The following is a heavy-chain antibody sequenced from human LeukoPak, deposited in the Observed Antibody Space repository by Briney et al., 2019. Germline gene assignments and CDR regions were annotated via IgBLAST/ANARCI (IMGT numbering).Heavy chain of an antibody. CDR2: IYYSGST. J-gene: IGHJ4*02. Sequence: PSETLSLTCTVSGGSISSYYWSWIRQPPGKGLEWIGYIYYSGSTNYNPSLKSRVTISVDTSKNQFSLKLSSVTAADTAVYYCARAKHLWFGELLPYYFDYWGQGTLVTVSS. D-gene: IGHD3-10*01. CDR3: ARAKHLWFGELLPYYFDY. V-gene: IGHV4-59*01. CDR1: GGSISSYY.